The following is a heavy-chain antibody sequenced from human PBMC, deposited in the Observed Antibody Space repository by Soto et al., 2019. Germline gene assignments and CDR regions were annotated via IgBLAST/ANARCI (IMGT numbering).Heavy chain of an antibody. J-gene: IGHJ6*03. D-gene: IGHD3-3*01. CDR3: GGGGAHRNGEFGVVIRPLYYYYMDV. V-gene: IGHV3-23*01. CDR2: ISGSGGST. Sequence: GGSLRLSCAASGFTFSSYAMSWVRQAPGKGLEWVSAISGSGGSTYYADSVKGRFTISRDNSKNTLYLQMNSLRAEDTAVYYCGGGGAHRNGEFGVVIRPLYYYYMDVWGKGTTVTV. CDR1: GFTFSSYA.